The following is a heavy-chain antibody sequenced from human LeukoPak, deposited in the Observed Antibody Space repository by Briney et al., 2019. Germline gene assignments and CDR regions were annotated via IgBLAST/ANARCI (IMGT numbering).Heavy chain of an antibody. D-gene: IGHD1-26*01. V-gene: IGHV4-61*05. J-gene: IGHJ3*02. CDR1: GGSISSSSYY. CDR2: MYYSGRT. Sequence: PSETLSLTCTVSGGSISSSSYYWSWIRQPPGKGLEWIGYMYYSGRTNYNPSLKSRVTISVDTSKKQFSLKLSSVTAADTAVYYCARNIWELDAFDIWGQGTLVTVSS. CDR3: ARNIWELDAFDI.